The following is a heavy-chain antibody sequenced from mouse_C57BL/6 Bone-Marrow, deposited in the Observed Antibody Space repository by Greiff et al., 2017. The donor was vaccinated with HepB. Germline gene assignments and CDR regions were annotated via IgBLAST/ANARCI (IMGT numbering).Heavy chain of an antibody. V-gene: IGHV5-2*01. J-gene: IGHJ1*03. D-gene: IGHD3-3*01. Sequence: EVKLMESGGGLVQPGESLKLSCESNEYEFPSHDMSWVRKTPEKRLELVAAINSDGGSTYYPDTMERRFIISRDNTKKTLYLQMSSLRSEDTALYYCARRGTFSSSWYFDVWGTGTTVTVSS. CDR2: INSDGGST. CDR1: EYEFPSHD. CDR3: ARRGTFSSSWYFDV.